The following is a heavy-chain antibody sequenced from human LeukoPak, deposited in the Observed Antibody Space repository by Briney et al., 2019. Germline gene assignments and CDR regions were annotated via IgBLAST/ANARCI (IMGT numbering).Heavy chain of an antibody. D-gene: IGHD5-18*01. CDR1: GGTFSSYA. V-gene: IGHV1-69*04. CDR3: ARIPDTGYYYGMDV. Sequence: SVKVSCKASGGTFSSYAISWVRQAPGQGLEWMGRIIPIFGIANYAQKFLGRVTITADKSTSTAYMELSSLRSEDTAVYYCARIPDTGYYYGMDVWGQGTTVTVSS. J-gene: IGHJ6*02. CDR2: IIPIFGIA.